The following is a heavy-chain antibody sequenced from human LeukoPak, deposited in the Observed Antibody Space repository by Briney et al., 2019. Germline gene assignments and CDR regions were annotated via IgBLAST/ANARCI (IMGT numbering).Heavy chain of an antibody. CDR1: GFTFSSYA. CDR2: ISYDGSNK. CDR3: AKVDES. V-gene: IGHV3-30*04. Sequence: PGGSLRLSCAASGFTFSSYAMHWVRQAPGKGLEWVAVISYDGSNKYYADSVKGRFTVSRDNSKNTLYLQMNSLRAEDTAVYYCAKVDESWGQGTLVTVSS. D-gene: IGHD3/OR15-3a*01. J-gene: IGHJ5*02.